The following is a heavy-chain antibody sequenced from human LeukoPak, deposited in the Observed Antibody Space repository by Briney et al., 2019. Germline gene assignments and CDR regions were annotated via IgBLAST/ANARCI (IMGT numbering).Heavy chain of an antibody. D-gene: IGHD3-22*01. V-gene: IGHV3-23*01. CDR1: GFTFSSYA. J-gene: IGHJ4*02. CDR3: AKDPRPNYYDSSGYQGPRGY. CDR2: ISGSGGST. Sequence: GGSLRLSCAASGFTFSSYAMSWVRQAPGKGLEWVSAISGSGGSTYCADSVKGRFTISRDNSKNTLYLQMNSLRAEDTAVYYCAKDPRPNYYDSSGYQGPRGYWGQGTLVTVSS.